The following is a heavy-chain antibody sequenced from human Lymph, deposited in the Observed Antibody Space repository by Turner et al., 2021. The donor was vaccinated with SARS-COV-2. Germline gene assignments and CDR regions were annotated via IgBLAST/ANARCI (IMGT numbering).Heavy chain of an antibody. CDR1: GRSMNSHY. D-gene: IGHD2-21*02. CDR2: IYYRGST. CDR3: ARETVNNWVDP. J-gene: IGHJ5*02. V-gene: IGHV4-59*11. Sequence: QVQLQGSRPRLATALETLSRTCTVSGRSMNSHYWSWIRQPPGKRLEWIGYIYYRGSTNYNPSLKSRVTISVDTSKNQFSLKLTSVTAADTAIYYCARETVNNWVDPWGQGILVTVSS.